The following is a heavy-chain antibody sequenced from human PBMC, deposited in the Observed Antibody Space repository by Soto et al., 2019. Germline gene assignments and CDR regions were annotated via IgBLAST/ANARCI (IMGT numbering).Heavy chain of an antibody. J-gene: IGHJ5*02. Sequence: QVQLQESGPGLVKPSETLSLTCTVSGGSISSYYWSWIRQPPGKGLEWIGHIYYSGSTNYNPSLKSRVTISVDTSKNQFSLKLSSVTAADTAVYYCARVAAAGTGWWFDPWGQGTLVTVSS. V-gene: IGHV4-59*01. CDR3: ARVAAAGTGWWFDP. CDR2: IYYSGST. CDR1: GGSISSYY. D-gene: IGHD6-13*01.